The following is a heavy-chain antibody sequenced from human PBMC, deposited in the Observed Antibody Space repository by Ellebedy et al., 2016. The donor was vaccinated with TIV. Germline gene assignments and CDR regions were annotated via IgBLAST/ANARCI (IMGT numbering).Heavy chain of an antibody. CDR2: IYYSGST. CDR3: ARDQYTAMERFDY. V-gene: IGHV4-61*01. CDR1: GGSVSSDNHY. D-gene: IGHD5-18*01. J-gene: IGHJ4*02. Sequence: SETLSLTXTVSGGSVSSDNHYWSWIRQPPGKGLVWIGYIYYSGSTKYNPSLKSRVTISRDTSKNQFSLKLTSVTAADTAVYYCARDQYTAMERFDYWGQGTLVTVSS.